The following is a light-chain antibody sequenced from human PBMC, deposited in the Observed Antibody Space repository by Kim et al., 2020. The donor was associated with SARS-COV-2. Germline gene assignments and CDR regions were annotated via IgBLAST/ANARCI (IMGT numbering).Light chain of an antibody. CDR1: QSVSSW. J-gene: IGKJ2*01. V-gene: IGKV1-5*03. Sequence: DIQMTQSPSILSASVGDRVTITCRASQSVSSWLAWYQQKPGKAPKLLISKASSLEGGVPSRFSGRGSGTEFTLTINTLQPDDFATYSCIQYDSHPYTFGQGTKLEI. CDR3: IQYDSHPYT. CDR2: KAS.